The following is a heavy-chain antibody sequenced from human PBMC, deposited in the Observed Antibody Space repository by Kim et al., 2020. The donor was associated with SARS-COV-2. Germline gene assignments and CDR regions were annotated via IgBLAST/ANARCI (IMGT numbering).Heavy chain of an antibody. CDR2: GSAT. CDR3: IKGRQLAS. D-gene: IGHD6-13*01. Sequence: GSATMYAGSVPGRFTISRDNAKNTLYLQINSLTAEDTAVYYCIKGRQLASWGQGTLVTVSS. J-gene: IGHJ5*02. V-gene: IGHV3-74*03.